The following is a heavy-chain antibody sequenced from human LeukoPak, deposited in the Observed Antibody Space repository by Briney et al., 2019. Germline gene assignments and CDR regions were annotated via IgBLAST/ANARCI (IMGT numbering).Heavy chain of an antibody. D-gene: IGHD3-9*01. V-gene: IGHV1-2*02. CDR3: ARDVVDYDILTGYSDYYGMDV. Sequence: GASVKVSCKASGYTFTGYYMHWVRQAPGQGLEWMGWINPNSGGTNYAQKFQGRVTMTRDTSISTAYMELSRLRSDDTAVYYCARDVVDYDILTGYSDYYGMDVWGQGTTVTVSS. J-gene: IGHJ6*02. CDR1: GYTFTGYY. CDR2: INPNSGGT.